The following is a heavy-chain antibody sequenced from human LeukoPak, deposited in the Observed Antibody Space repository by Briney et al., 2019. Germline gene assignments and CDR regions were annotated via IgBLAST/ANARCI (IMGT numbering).Heavy chain of an antibody. J-gene: IGHJ4*02. Sequence: QPGGSLRLSCAASGFAFGSYWMSWVRQAPGKGLEWVANIKEDGSEKNYVDSEKGRFTISRDNAKNSLYLQMNSLRAEDTAVYYCARDRGWFHFDYWGRGILVTVSS. D-gene: IGHD6-19*01. CDR2: IKEDGSEK. CDR3: ARDRGWFHFDY. CDR1: GFAFGSYW. V-gene: IGHV3-7*03.